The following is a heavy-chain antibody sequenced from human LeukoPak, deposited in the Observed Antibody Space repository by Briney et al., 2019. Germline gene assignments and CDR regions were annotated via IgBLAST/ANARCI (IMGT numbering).Heavy chain of an antibody. J-gene: IGHJ4*02. D-gene: IGHD1-14*01. CDR1: GFTFSSYE. CDR2: ISSSGSTI. CDR3: AREGLDRGYFDY. V-gene: IGHV3-48*03. Sequence: GGSLRLSCAASGFTFSSYEMNWVRQAPGKGLEWVSYISSSGSTIYYADSVKGRFTISRDNAKNSLYLQMNSLRAEDTAVYYCAREGLDRGYFDYWGQGTLVTVSS.